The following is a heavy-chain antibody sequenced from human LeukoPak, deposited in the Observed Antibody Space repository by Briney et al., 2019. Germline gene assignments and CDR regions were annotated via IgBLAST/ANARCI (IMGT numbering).Heavy chain of an antibody. J-gene: IGHJ6*02. CDR3: ASGKEEWLRSPSGMDV. D-gene: IGHD5-12*01. Sequence: ASVKVSCKTSGYTFTSYDINWVRQATGQGLEWMGWMNPNSGNTGYAQKFQGRVTMTRNTSISTAYMELSSLRSEDTAVYYCASGKEEWLRSPSGMDVWGQGTTVTVSS. V-gene: IGHV1-8*01. CDR1: GYTFTSYD. CDR2: MNPNSGNT.